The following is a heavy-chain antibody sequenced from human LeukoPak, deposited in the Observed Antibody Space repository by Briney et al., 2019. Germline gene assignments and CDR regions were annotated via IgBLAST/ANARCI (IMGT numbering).Heavy chain of an antibody. V-gene: IGHV3-30*04. D-gene: IGHD6-19*01. J-gene: IGHJ4*02. CDR2: TSYDGTNK. Sequence: GGSLRLSCAASGFTFSTYAMHWVRQAPGKGLEWVAFTSYDGTNKYYADSVKGRFTISRDNSKNTLYLQMNSLRADDTAMYYCARAHPQWPVLNFDYWGQGTLVTVSS. CDR3: ARAHPQWPVLNFDY. CDR1: GFTFSTYA.